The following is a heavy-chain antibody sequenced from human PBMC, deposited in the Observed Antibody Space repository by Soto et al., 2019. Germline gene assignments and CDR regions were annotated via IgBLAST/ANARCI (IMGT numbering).Heavy chain of an antibody. Sequence: QVQLQQWGAGLLKPSETLSLTCAVYGGSFSGYYWSWIRQPPGKGLEWIGEVNHSGSTNYNPSLTGRVTRSVDTSKNQFSLKLSSVTAADTAVYYCARAQILRITMIVVGRFDPWGQGTLVTVSS. CDR3: ARAQILRITMIVVGRFDP. J-gene: IGHJ5*02. D-gene: IGHD3-22*01. V-gene: IGHV4-34*01. CDR1: GGSFSGYY. CDR2: VNHSGST.